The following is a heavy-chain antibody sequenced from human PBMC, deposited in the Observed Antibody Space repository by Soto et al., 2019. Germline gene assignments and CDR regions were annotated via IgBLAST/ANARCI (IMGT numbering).Heavy chain of an antibody. CDR1: GYTFTSYG. CDR2: IIPIFGTA. D-gene: IGHD1-26*01. Sequence: SVKVSCKASGYTFTSYGINWVRQAPGQGLEWMGGIIPIFGTANYAQKFQGRVTITADESTSTAYMELSSLRSEDTAVYYCARDRSWEWELPYPYYYYGMDVWGQGTTVTVSS. J-gene: IGHJ6*02. CDR3: ARDRSWEWELPYPYYYYGMDV. V-gene: IGHV1-69*13.